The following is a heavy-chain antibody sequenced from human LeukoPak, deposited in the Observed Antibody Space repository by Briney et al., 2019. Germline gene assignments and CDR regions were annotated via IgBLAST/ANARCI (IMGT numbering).Heavy chain of an antibody. D-gene: IGHD2-15*01. CDR1: GGTFTSYA. V-gene: IGHV1-69*13. Sequence: SVKVSCKASGGTFTSYAISWVRQAPGQGLEWMGGIIPIFGTANYAQKFQGRVTITADESTSTAYMELSSLRSEDTAVYYCARDGDCSGGSCYDYWGQGTLVTVSS. CDR3: ARDGDCSGGSCYDY. J-gene: IGHJ4*02. CDR2: IIPIFGTA.